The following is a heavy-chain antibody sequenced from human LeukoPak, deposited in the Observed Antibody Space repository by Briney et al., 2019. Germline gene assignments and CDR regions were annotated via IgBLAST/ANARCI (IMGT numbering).Heavy chain of an antibody. Sequence: ASVKVSCKASGYTFTSYGISWVRQAPGQGLEWMGWISAYNGNTNYAQKLQGRVTMTTDTSTSTAYMELRSLRSDDMAVYYCARDNMFVVAGTRAYFDYWGQGTLVTVSS. CDR3: ARDNMFVVAGTRAYFDY. D-gene: IGHD6-19*01. CDR2: ISAYNGNT. J-gene: IGHJ4*02. CDR1: GYTFTSYG. V-gene: IGHV1-18*03.